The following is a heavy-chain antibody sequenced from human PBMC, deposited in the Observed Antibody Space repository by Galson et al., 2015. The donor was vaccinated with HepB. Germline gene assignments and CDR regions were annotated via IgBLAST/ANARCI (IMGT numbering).Heavy chain of an antibody. J-gene: IGHJ2*01. Sequence: SVKVSCKASGGTFSSYAISWVRQAPGQGLEWMGGIIPILGIANYAQKFQGRVTITADKSTSTAYMELSSLRSEDTAVYYCARGLDFWSGYYYGYFDLWGRGTLVTVSS. V-gene: IGHV1-69*10. D-gene: IGHD3-3*01. CDR2: IIPILGIA. CDR1: GGTFSSYA. CDR3: ARGLDFWSGYYYGYFDL.